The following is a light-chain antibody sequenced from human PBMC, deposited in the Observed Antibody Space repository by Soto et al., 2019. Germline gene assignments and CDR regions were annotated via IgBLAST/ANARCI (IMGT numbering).Light chain of an antibody. CDR3: QHYKSYPWT. J-gene: IGKJ1*01. CDR1: QSIRTY. V-gene: IGKV1-39*01. CDR2: TAS. Sequence: DIQVTQSPSSLSASVGDRVTITCRASQSIRTYLNWYQQRPGKPPKLLIHTASTLQSGVPSRFSGSGSETEFTLTISSLQPDDFAIYYCQHYKSYPWTFGQGTKVELK.